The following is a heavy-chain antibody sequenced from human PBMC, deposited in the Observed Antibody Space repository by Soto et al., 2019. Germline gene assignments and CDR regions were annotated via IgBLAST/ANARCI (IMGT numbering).Heavy chain of an antibody. J-gene: IGHJ4*02. CDR3: VREFYYDSRGIVFAY. Sequence: SETLSLTCTVSGGSLSGYYWSWIRQPPGKGLEWIGDFYSSGSPHHNPSLKNRVSISEDRSKNEFSLKLSSVTAADTAIYYCVREFYYDSRGIVFAYSTQGTLVIV. V-gene: IGHV4-59*01. CDR2: FYSSGSP. CDR1: GGSLSGYY. D-gene: IGHD3-22*01.